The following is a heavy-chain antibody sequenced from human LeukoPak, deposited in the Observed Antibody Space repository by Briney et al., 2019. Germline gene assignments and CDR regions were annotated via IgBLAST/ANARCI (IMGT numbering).Heavy chain of an antibody. Sequence: SVKVSCKASGGTFTSYAISWVRQAPGQGLEWMGGIITIFGTANYAQKFQGRVTITTDESTSTAYMELSSLRSEHTAVYYCARDHGYCSSTSCYPYYWGQGTLVTVSS. CDR2: IITIFGTA. CDR1: GGTFTSYA. J-gene: IGHJ4*02. CDR3: ARDHGYCSSTSCYPYY. D-gene: IGHD2-2*01. V-gene: IGHV1-69*05.